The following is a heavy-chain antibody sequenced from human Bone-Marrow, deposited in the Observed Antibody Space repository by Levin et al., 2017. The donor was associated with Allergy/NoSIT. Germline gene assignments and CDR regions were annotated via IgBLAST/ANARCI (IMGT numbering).Heavy chain of an antibody. J-gene: IGHJ4*02. V-gene: IGHV4-30-2*01. CDR3: AREVADGSGRDYFDY. Sequence: PSETLSLTCAVSGGSISSGGYSWSWIRQPPGKGLEWIGYIYHSGSTYYNPSLKSRVTISVDRSKNQFSLKLSSVTAADTAVYYCAREVADGSGRDYFDYWGQGTLVTVSS. CDR1: GGSISSGGYS. CDR2: IYHSGST. D-gene: IGHD3-10*01.